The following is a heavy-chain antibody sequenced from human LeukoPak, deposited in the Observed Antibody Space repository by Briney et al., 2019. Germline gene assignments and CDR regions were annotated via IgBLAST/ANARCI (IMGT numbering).Heavy chain of an antibody. V-gene: IGHV1-24*01. D-gene: IGHD6-13*01. J-gene: IGHJ5*02. CDR2: FDPEDGET. CDR3: ATGFSGGIADINWFDP. Sequence: ASVKVSCKVSGYTLTELSMHWVRQAPGKGLEWMGGFDPEDGETIYAQKFLGRVTMTEDTSTDTAYKELSSLRSEDTAVYYCATGFSGGIADINWFDPWGQGTLVTVSS. CDR1: GYTLTELS.